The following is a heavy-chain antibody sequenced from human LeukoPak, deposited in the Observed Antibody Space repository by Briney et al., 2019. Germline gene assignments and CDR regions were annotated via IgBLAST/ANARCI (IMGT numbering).Heavy chain of an antibody. J-gene: IGHJ4*02. D-gene: IGHD3-3*01. V-gene: IGHV3-23*01. CDR3: AKDLRSGYYEFTDNFDY. CDR2: ISGSGGST. CDR1: GFTFSSYA. Sequence: PGGSLRLSCAASGFTFSSYAMSWVRQAPGKGLEWVSAISGSGGSTYYADSVKGRFTISRDNSKNTLYLQMNSLRAEDTAVYYCAKDLRSGYYEFTDNFDYWGQGTLVTVSS.